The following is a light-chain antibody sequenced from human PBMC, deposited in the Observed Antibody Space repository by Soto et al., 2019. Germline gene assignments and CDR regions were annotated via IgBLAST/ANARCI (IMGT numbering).Light chain of an antibody. CDR1: SSDVGGYNY. CDR3: SSYTSSCPLYV. V-gene: IGLV2-14*01. J-gene: IGLJ1*01. Sequence: QSALTQPASVSGSPGQSITISCTGTSSDVGGYNYVSWYQQHPGKAPKLMIYDVSNRPSGVSNRFSGSKSGNTASLTISGLQAEDEADYYCSSYTSSCPLYVFGPGTKLTVL. CDR2: DVS.